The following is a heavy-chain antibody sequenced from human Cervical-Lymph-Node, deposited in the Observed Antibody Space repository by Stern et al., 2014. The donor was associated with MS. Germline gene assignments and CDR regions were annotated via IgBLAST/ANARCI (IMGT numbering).Heavy chain of an antibody. Sequence: VPLVESGGGLVQPGGSLRLSCAASGFSFRNYWMPWVLHAPGKGLVWVSRIDSDGSTTGYADSVKGRFTISRDNAKNTLYLQMNSLRAEDTAVYYCATLGWADYWGQGTLVTVAS. V-gene: IGHV3-74*02. CDR3: ATLGWADY. D-gene: IGHD5-24*01. CDR1: GFSFRNYW. CDR2: IDSDGSTT. J-gene: IGHJ4*02.